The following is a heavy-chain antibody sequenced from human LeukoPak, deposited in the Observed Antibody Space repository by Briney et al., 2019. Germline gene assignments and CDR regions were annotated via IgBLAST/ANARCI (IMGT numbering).Heavy chain of an antibody. Sequence: AGGSLRLSCKASGFSFSSHGMHWVRQVPGKGLEWVAVISYDGTNKYYVDSVKGRFTISRDNSKNMLYLQMNGLRAEDTAVYFCARGGLLYSSSWYDFFDDWGRGILVSVSS. CDR3: ARGGLLYSSSWYDFFDD. V-gene: IGHV3-33*01. D-gene: IGHD6-13*01. CDR2: ISYDGTNK. CDR1: GFSFSSHG. J-gene: IGHJ4*02.